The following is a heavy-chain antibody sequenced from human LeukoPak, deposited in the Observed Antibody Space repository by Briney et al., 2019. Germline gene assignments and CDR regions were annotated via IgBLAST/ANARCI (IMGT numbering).Heavy chain of an antibody. CDR2: IYYSGST. D-gene: IGHD2-2*01. Sequence: SETLSLTCTVSGGSISGYYWRCVRQPPGKGLEWIGYIYYSGSTNYNPSLKSRVTISVDTSKNQFSLKLSSVTAADTAVYYCCGHCSSTSCHADYWGQGTLVTVSS. J-gene: IGHJ4*02. CDR1: GGSISGYY. V-gene: IGHV4-59*08. CDR3: CGHCSSTSCHADY.